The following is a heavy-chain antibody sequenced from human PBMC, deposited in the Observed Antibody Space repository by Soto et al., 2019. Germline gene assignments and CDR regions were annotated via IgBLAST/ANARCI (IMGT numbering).Heavy chain of an antibody. CDR2: IYYSGSS. V-gene: IGHV4-39*07. J-gene: IGHJ4*02. CDR3: ARDYGAGSYGIYY. CDR1: GGSISSSSFH. Sequence: SETLSLTCTVSGGSISSSSFHWGWILQPPGKGLEWIGSIYYSGSSYQSPSLRSRVTMSVDTSKSQFSLRLSSVTAADTAVYYCARDYGAGSYGIYYWGQGTLVTVSS. D-gene: IGHD3-10*01.